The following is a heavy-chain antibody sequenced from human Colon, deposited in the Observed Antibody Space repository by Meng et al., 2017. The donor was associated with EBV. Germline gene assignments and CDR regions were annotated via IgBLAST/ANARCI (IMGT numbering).Heavy chain of an antibody. Sequence: VESGGALVQPGRSLMFSCASSGCPFSTYAMNWVRQAPGTGLEWFAAISCSSGHTYYGNSVNARFTISRDNAKNTVHLQLNSLRVEDTALYFCAISKGEQWLIYYWGQGTLVTVSS. J-gene: IGHJ4*02. D-gene: IGHD6-19*01. CDR1: GCPFSTYA. CDR2: ISCSSGHT. CDR3: AISKGEQWLIYY. V-gene: IGHV3-23*04.